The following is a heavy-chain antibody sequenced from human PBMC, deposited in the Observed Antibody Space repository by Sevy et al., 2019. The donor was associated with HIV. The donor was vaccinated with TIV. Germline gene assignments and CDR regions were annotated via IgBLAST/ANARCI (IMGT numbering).Heavy chain of an antibody. CDR2: ISSSGSTI. CDR1: GFTFSSYE. D-gene: IGHD3-10*01. CDR3: ARRITMVRGGAFDI. Sequence: GGSPRLSCAASGFTFSSYEMNWVRQAPGKGLEWVSYISSSGSTIYYADSVKGRFTISRDNAKNSLYLQMNSLRAEDTAVYYCARRITMVRGGAFDIWGQGTMVTVSS. J-gene: IGHJ3*02. V-gene: IGHV3-48*03.